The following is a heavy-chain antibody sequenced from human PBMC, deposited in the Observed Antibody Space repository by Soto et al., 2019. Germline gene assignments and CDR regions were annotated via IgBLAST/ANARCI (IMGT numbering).Heavy chain of an antibody. CDR1: GGSISSGGYY. CDR3: ANHPLDYGDYPGGY. CDR2: VYYSGST. J-gene: IGHJ4*02. Sequence: QVQLQESGPGLVKPSQTLSLTCTVSGGSISSGGYYWSWIRQHPGKGLEWIGYVYYSGSTYYNPSLKSRVTISVDTSKNQFSLKLSSVTAADTAVYYCANHPLDYGDYPGGYWGQGTLVTVSS. V-gene: IGHV4-31*03. D-gene: IGHD4-17*01.